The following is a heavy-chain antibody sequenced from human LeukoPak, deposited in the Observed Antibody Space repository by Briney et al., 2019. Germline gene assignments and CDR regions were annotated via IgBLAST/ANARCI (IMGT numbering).Heavy chain of an antibody. Sequence: GGSLRLSCAASGFTFSSYAMHWVRQAPGKGLEWVAVISYDGSNKYYADSVKGRFTISRDNSKNTLYLQMNSLRAEDTAVYYCARDEVLTKRLNFYYYYYMDVWGKGTTVTVSS. V-gene: IGHV3-30-3*01. J-gene: IGHJ6*03. CDR1: GFTFSSYA. CDR2: ISYDGSNK. CDR3: ARDEVLTKRLNFYYYYYMDV. D-gene: IGHD3-16*01.